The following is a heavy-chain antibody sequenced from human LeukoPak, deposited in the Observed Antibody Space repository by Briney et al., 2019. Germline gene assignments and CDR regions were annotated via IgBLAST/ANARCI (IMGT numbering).Heavy chain of an antibody. Sequence: PGRSLRLSCAASGFTFSTYSMTWVRQAPGKGLEWVSSITSSSSYIYYADSVKGRFTISRDNAKNSLYLQMNSLRAEDTAVYYCAELGITMIGGVWGKGTTVTISS. CDR3: AELGITMIGGV. D-gene: IGHD3-10*02. V-gene: IGHV3-21*01. J-gene: IGHJ6*04. CDR2: ITSSSSYI. CDR1: GFTFSTYS.